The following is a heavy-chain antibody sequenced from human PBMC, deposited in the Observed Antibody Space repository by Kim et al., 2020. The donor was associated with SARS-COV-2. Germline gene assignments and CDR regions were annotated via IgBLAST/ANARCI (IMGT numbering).Heavy chain of an antibody. J-gene: IGHJ5*02. Sequence: GGSLRLSCAASGFTFSSYGMHWVRQAPGKGLEWVAVIWYDGSNKYYADSVKGRFTISRDNSKNTLYPQMNSLRAEDTAVYYCAKDSDYGDYGLNWFDPWGQGTLVTVSS. V-gene: IGHV3-33*06. D-gene: IGHD4-17*01. CDR1: GFTFSSYG. CDR3: AKDSDYGDYGLNWFDP. CDR2: IWYDGSNK.